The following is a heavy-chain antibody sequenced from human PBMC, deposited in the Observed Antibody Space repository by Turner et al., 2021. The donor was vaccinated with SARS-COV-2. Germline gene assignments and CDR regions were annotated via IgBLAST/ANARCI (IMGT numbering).Heavy chain of an antibody. V-gene: IGHV3-33*01. CDR1: GFTFSTYG. D-gene: IGHD3-9*01. Sequence: QVQLVESGGGVVQPGRSLRLSCVVSGFTFSTYGMHWVRQAPGKVLEWVAVIVNDGSQQHYADSVKGRFIISRDNSKNTLFLQMNSLRAEDTALYYCARDDILSDNGLDIWGQGTMVTVSS. J-gene: IGHJ3*02. CDR2: IVNDGSQQ. CDR3: ARDDILSDNGLDI.